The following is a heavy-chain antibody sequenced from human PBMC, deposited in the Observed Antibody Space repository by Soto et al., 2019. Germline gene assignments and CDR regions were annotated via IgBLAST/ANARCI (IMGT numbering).Heavy chain of an antibody. J-gene: IGHJ1*01. CDR3: AKDQGYCSSTSCYAPEYFQH. V-gene: IGHV3-23*01. Sequence: EVQLLESGGGLVQPGGSLRLSCAASGFTFSSYAMSWVRQAPGKGLEWVSAISGSGGSTYYADSVKGRFTISRDNSKNTLYLQRNSLRAEDTAVYYCAKDQGYCSSTSCYAPEYFQHWGQGTLVTVSS. CDR1: GFTFSSYA. CDR2: ISGSGGST. D-gene: IGHD2-2*01.